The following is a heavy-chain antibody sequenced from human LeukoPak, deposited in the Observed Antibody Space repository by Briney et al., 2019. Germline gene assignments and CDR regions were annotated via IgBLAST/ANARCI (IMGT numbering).Heavy chain of an antibody. CDR2: IWYDGSNI. D-gene: IGHD3-22*01. CDR1: GFTFSSYG. V-gene: IGHV3-33*01. CDR3: ARARNDYDTSSFSALDY. J-gene: IGHJ4*02. Sequence: PGGSPRLSCAASGFTFSSYGMHWVRQAPGKGLEWLAVIWYDGSNIYYADPVKGRFAISRDNSKNTLNLQINSLRAEDTAVYYCARARNDYDTSSFSALDYWGQGTLVTVSS.